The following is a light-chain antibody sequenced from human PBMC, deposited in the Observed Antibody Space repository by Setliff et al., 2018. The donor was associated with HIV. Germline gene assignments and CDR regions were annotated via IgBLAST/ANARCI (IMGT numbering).Light chain of an antibody. J-gene: IGLJ1*01. CDR1: SIGTYNY. CDR3: KTYTGSSPIYV. Sequence: QSALTQPASVSGSPGQSITISCTGTSIGTYNYVSWYQQHPGKAPKLMIYDVNERPSGISRRFSGSKSGNTASLTISGLQAEDEADYYCKTYTGSSPIYVFGTGTKVTV. V-gene: IGLV2-14*03. CDR2: DVN.